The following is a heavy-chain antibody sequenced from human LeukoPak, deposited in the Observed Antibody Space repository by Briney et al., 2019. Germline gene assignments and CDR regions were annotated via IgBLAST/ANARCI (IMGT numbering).Heavy chain of an antibody. Sequence: GLLSLSCAASGFPFSSYGMHGVRQAPGKGLEWVAVISYDGSNKYYADSVKGRFTISRDNSKSRLYLQMNSLRAEDTAVYYCAKDKSHSSGWYGYFQHWGQGTLVTVSS. CDR3: AKDKSHSSGWYGYFQH. CDR1: GFPFSSYG. J-gene: IGHJ1*01. D-gene: IGHD6-19*01. CDR2: ISYDGSNK. V-gene: IGHV3-30*18.